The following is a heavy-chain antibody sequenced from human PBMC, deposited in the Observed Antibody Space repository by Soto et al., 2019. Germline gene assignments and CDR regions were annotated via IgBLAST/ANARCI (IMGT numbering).Heavy chain of an antibody. CDR2: IYYSGGT. V-gene: IGHV4-30-4*01. CDR1: GGSISSGDYY. D-gene: IGHD5-12*01. Sequence: QVQLQESGPGLVKPSQTLSLTCTVSGGSISSGDYYWSWIRQPPGKGLEWIGYIYYSGGTYYNPSLKSRVTISVGTSKNQFSLQLSSVTAADTAVYFCARYGGCEGLRFDPLGEGTLGTVSS. J-gene: IGHJ5*02. CDR3: ARYGGCEGLRFDP.